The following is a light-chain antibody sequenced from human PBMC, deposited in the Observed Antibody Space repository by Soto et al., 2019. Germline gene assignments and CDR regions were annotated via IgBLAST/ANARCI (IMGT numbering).Light chain of an antibody. Sequence: QSVLTQPASVSGSPGQSITISCTGTSSDVGSYNYVSWYQQYPGKAPKLMVYDVSDRPSGVSNRFSGSKSGNTASLIISGLQAEDEADYYCTSYTSDSTVVFGGGTKLTVL. CDR2: DVS. J-gene: IGLJ2*01. CDR3: TSYTSDSTVV. V-gene: IGLV2-14*01. CDR1: SSDVGSYNY.